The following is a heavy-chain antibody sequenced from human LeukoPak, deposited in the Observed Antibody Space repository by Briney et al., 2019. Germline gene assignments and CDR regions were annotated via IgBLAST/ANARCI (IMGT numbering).Heavy chain of an antibody. CDR3: AKRDCSGGRCYYDY. V-gene: IGHV3-23*01. D-gene: IGHD2-15*01. CDR1: GFTFSSDA. Sequence: GGSLRLPCAASGFTFSSDAMSWVRQAPGKGLEWVSGISGSGGSTDYADSVKGRFTISRDNSKNTLYLQMNSLRAEDTAVYYCAKRDCSGGRCYYDYWGQGTLVTVSS. J-gene: IGHJ4*02. CDR2: ISGSGGST.